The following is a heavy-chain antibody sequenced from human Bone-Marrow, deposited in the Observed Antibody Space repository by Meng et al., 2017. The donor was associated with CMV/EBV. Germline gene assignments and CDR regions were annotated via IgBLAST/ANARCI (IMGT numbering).Heavy chain of an antibody. V-gene: IGHV1-18*01. CDR2: ISAYNGNT. J-gene: IGHJ6*02. Sequence: ASVKVSCKASGYTFTSYGISWVRQAPGQGLEWMGWISAYNGNTNYAQKLQGRVTMTTDTSTSTAYMELRSLRSDDTAVYYCAKDIRRGYSGYDLMDVWGQGTTVTVSS. D-gene: IGHD5-12*01. CDR1: GYTFTSYG. CDR3: AKDIRRGYSGYDLMDV.